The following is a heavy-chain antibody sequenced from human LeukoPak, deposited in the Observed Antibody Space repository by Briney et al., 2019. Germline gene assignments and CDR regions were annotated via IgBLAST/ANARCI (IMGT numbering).Heavy chain of an antibody. Sequence: GGSLRLSCAASGFTFSSDWMSWVCQALGKGLEWVANIKQDGSEKYCVDSVKGRFTISRDNAKNSLYLQMNSLRAEDTAVYYCARDPSQDYDSFDYWGQGTLVTVSS. V-gene: IGHV3-7*03. CDR3: ARDPSQDYDSFDY. CDR1: GFTFSSDW. D-gene: IGHD5-12*01. J-gene: IGHJ4*02. CDR2: IKQDGSEK.